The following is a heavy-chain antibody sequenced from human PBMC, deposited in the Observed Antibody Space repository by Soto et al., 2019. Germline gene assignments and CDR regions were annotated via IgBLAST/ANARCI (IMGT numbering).Heavy chain of an antibody. D-gene: IGHD3-16*01. V-gene: IGHV1-69*12. Sequence: QVQLVQSGAEVKKPGSSVKVSCKASGGTFSSYAISWVRQAPGQGLEWMGGNIPICGTADYAQKFQGRVAITADASKSKAYMELSSLRSEDTAVYYCARAWGRSYYHGMDVWGQGTTVTVSS. CDR1: GGTFSSYA. CDR2: NIPICGTA. CDR3: ARAWGRSYYHGMDV. J-gene: IGHJ6*02.